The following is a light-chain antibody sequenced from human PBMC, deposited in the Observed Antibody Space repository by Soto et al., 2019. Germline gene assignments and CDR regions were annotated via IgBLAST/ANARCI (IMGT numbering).Light chain of an antibody. V-gene: IGLV2-11*02. CDR2: DVT. CDR3: CSYAGSYNLGV. J-gene: IGLJ3*02. Sequence: QSVLTQPPSVSAAPGQKVTISCSGSSSNVGKNFVSWYQQLPGKAPKLMIFDVTKRSSGVPDRFSGSKSGNSASLTISGLQAEDEADYYCCSYAGSYNLGVFGGGTKLTVL. CDR1: SSNVGKNF.